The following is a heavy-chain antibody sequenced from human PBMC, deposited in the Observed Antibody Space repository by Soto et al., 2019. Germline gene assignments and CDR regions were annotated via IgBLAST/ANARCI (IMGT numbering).Heavy chain of an antibody. CDR3: ARGGNIYGLDV. CDR2: IYHTGST. D-gene: IGHD1-26*01. V-gene: IGHV4-4*02. CDR1: GGSIGTNNW. Sequence: SETLSLTCAVSGGSIGTNNWWSWVRQPPGKGLEWIGEIYHTGSTNYNPSLKNRVTISVDKSKKQFSLRLSSVTAADTAVYYCARGGNIYGLDVWGQGTTVTVSS. J-gene: IGHJ6*02.